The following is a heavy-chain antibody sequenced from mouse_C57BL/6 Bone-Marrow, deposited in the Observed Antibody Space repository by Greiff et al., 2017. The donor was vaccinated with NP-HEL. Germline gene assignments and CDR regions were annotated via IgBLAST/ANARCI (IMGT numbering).Heavy chain of an antibody. V-gene: IGHV5-4*01. CDR3: ARDPWYFDV. Sequence: EVKLVESGGGLVKPGGSLKLSCAASGFTFSSYAMSWVRQTPEKRLEWVATISDGGSYTYYPDNVKGRFTISRDNAKNHLYLQMSHLKSEDTAMYYCARDPWYFDVWGTGTTVTVSS. CDR1: GFTFSSYA. J-gene: IGHJ1*03. CDR2: ISDGGSYT.